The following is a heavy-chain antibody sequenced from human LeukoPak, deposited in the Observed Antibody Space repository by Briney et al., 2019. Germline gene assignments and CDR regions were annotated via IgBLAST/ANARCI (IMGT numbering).Heavy chain of an antibody. CDR2: VSGSGGNT. Sequence: GGSLRLSCAASGFTFSSYAMNWVRQAPGKGLEWVSTVSGSGGNTYYADSVEGRFTISRDNSKNTLCLQMNSLRAEDTAVYYCAKDPRFSYCSSTTCAYAFDIWGQGTMVTVSS. V-gene: IGHV3-23*01. J-gene: IGHJ3*02. CDR3: AKDPRFSYCSSTTCAYAFDI. CDR1: GFTFSSYA. D-gene: IGHD2-2*01.